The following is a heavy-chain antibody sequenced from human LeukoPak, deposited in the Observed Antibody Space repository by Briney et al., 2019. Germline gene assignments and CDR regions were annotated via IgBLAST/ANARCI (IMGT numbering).Heavy chain of an antibody. CDR1: GFTFTNYA. J-gene: IGHJ4*02. D-gene: IGHD3-22*01. CDR2: ISGRGDNT. V-gene: IGHV3-23*01. CDR3: AKENWVYNWKYDSSGSGINY. Sequence: GGSLRLSCAGSGFTFTNYAMTWVRQAPGKGLEWVSAISGRGDNTFYAESVKGRFTISRDNSKTTLYLQMNSLRAEDTAVYYCAKENWVYNWKYDSSGSGINYWGQGTRVTVSS.